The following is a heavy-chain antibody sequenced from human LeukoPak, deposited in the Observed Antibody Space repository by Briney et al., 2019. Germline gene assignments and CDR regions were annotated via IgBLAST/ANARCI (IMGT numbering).Heavy chain of an antibody. CDR3: AKASPHIAGGTYFDY. V-gene: IGHV3-23*01. CDR1: GFTFSSYA. Sequence: PGGSLRLSCAASGFTFSSYAMSWVRQAPGEGVEWVSAISGSGGSTYYADSVKGRFTISRDNSKNTLYLQMNSLRAEDTAVYYSAKASPHIAGGTYFDYWGQGTLVTVSS. J-gene: IGHJ4*02. D-gene: IGHD1-20*01. CDR2: ISGSGGST.